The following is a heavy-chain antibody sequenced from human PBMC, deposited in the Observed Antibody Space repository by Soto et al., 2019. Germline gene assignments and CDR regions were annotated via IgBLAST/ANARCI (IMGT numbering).Heavy chain of an antibody. D-gene: IGHD1-20*01. J-gene: IGHJ4*02. CDR1: GFTFSSYW. CDR2: IKQDGSEK. Sequence: EVQLVESGGGLVQPGGSLRLSCAASGFTFSSYWMSWVRQAPGKGLEWVANIKQDGSEKYYVDSVKGRFTISRDNAKNSLYLQMNSLRAEDTAVYYCARDGPDNWTDAFDYWGQGTLVTVSS. V-gene: IGHV3-7*01. CDR3: ARDGPDNWTDAFDY.